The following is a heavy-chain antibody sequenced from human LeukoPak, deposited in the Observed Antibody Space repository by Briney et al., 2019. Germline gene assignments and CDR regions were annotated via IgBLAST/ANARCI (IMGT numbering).Heavy chain of an antibody. Sequence: PGGSLRLSCAASGFTFSSYWMHWVRQAPGKGLVWVSRINTDGSSTSYADSVKGRFTISRDNAKNTLYLQMNSLRAEDTAVYYCAKDLITMVRGVRSLDYWGQGTLVTVSS. V-gene: IGHV3-74*01. D-gene: IGHD3-10*01. CDR3: AKDLITMVRGVRSLDY. CDR1: GFTFSSYW. CDR2: INTDGSST. J-gene: IGHJ4*02.